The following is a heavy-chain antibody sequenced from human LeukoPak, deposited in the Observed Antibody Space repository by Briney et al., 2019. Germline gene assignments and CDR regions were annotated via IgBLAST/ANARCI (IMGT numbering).Heavy chain of an antibody. D-gene: IGHD3-9*01. CDR1: GFTFSSYE. Sequence: GGSLRLSCAASGFTFSSYEMNWVRQAPGKGLEWVSYISSSGSTIYYADSVKGRFTISRDNAKNSLYLQMNSLRAEDTAVYYCARSGAYYDISTGYYIDYWGQGTLVTVSS. J-gene: IGHJ4*02. CDR3: ARSGAYYDISTGYYIDY. V-gene: IGHV3-48*03. CDR2: ISSSGSTI.